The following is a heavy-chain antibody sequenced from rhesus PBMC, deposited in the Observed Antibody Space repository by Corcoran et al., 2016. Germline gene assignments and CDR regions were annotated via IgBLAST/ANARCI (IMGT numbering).Heavy chain of an antibody. CDR3: ARDPAHCSGGVCYAGAFDF. J-gene: IGHJ3*01. CDR2: ISGSSGST. CDR1: GGSISCSNW. Sequence: QVQLQESGPGLVKPSETLSLTCAVSGGSISCSNWWGWISQPPGKGLEWIGYISGSSGSTYYNPSLKSQVTISTDTSKNQFSLKLSSVTAADTAVYYCARDPAHCSGGVCYAGAFDFWGQGLRVTVSS. V-gene: IGHV4-65*01. D-gene: IGHD2-8*01.